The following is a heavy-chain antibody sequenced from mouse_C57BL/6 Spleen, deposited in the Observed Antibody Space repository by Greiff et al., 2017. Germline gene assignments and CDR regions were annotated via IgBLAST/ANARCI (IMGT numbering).Heavy chain of an antibody. CDR2: ISYDGSN. Sequence: EVKLLESGPGLVKPSQSLSLTCSVTGYSITSGYYWNWIRQFPGNKLEWMGYISYDGSNNYNPSLKNRISITRDTSKNQFFLKLNSVTTEDTATYYCARDVGDGHFAYWGQGTLVTVSA. J-gene: IGHJ3*01. CDR1: GYSITSGYY. CDR3: ARDVGDGHFAY. V-gene: IGHV3-6*01. D-gene: IGHD2-3*01.